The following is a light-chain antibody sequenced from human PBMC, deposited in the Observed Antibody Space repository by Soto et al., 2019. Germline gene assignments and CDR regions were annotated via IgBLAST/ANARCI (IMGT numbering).Light chain of an antibody. CDR2: DVS. CDR3: SSYTSIGSLV. CDR1: STNVGGYND. Sequence: QSVLTQPPSVSGSPGQSITISCTGTSTNVGGYNDVSWYQQHPGKAPKLMIYDVSNRPSGVSNRCSGSKSGNTASLTISGLQAEDDAYYYCSSYTSIGSLVFGGGTKLTVL. V-gene: IGLV2-14*01. J-gene: IGLJ2*01.